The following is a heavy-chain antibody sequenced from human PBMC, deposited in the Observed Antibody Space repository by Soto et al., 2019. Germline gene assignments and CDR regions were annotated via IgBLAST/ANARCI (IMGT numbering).Heavy chain of an antibody. CDR3: AKDREPYCTNGVCYTLDY. V-gene: IGHV3-30*18. CDR1: GFTFSSYG. J-gene: IGHJ4*02. CDR2: ISYDGSNK. Sequence: GGSLRLSCGASGFTFSSYGMHWVRQAPGKGLEWVAVISYDGSNKYYADSVKGRFTISRDNSKNTLYLQMNSLRAEDTAVYYCAKDREPYCTNGVCYTLDYWGQGTLVTVSS. D-gene: IGHD2-8*01.